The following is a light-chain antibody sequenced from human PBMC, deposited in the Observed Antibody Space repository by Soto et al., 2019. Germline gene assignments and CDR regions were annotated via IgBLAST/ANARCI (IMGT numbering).Light chain of an antibody. CDR2: AAS. V-gene: IGKV1-6*01. Sequence: IQMTQSPSSLSASVGDRVTITCQASQDISNYLNWYQQKPGKAPKLLIYAASSLQSGVPSRFSGSGSGTDFTLTISSLQPEDFATYYCLQDYNYPWTFGQGTKVDIK. CDR3: LQDYNYPWT. CDR1: QDISNY. J-gene: IGKJ1*01.